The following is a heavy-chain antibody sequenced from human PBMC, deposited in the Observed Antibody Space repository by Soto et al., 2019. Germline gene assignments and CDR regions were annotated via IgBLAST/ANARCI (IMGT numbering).Heavy chain of an antibody. CDR1: GFTFSSHG. J-gene: IGHJ6*02. D-gene: IGHD2-21*01. CDR3: VKGRRTEAYGMEV. V-gene: IGHV3-30*18. CDR2: IRNDGTNK. Sequence: QVQLVESGGGVVEPGRSVRLSCAASGFTFSSHGMHWVRQAPSRGLEWVAVIRNDGTNKQYGDSVKGRFTISRDNSQDRVYLQMNSLRVEDTAVYYCVKGRRTEAYGMEVWGQGTTVIVSS.